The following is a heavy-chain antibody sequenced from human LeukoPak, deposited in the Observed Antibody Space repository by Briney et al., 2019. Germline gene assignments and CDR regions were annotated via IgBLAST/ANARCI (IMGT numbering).Heavy chain of an antibody. CDR2: IYTSGST. CDR3: ARDSSFNSYGAYYFDY. D-gene: IGHD5-18*01. V-gene: IGHV4-4*07. CDR1: GGSISSYY. Sequence: SETLSLTCTVSGGSISSYYWSWIRQPAGKGLEWIGRIYTSGSTNYNPSLKSRVTISVDTSKNQFSLKLSSVTAADTAVYYCARDSSFNSYGAYYFDYWGQGTLVTVSS. J-gene: IGHJ4*02.